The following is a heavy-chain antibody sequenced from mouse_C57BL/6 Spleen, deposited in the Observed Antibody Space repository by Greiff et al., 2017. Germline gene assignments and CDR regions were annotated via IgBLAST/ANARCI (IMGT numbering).Heavy chain of an antibody. D-gene: IGHD1-1*01. CDR3: ARDDGRGPLYLDY. CDR2: INPGSGGT. CDR1: GYAFTNYL. Sequence: VQLQQSGAELVRPGTSVKVSCKASGYAFTNYLIEWVKQRPGQGLEWIGVINPGSGGTNYNEKFKGKATLTADKSSSTAYMQLSSLTSGDSAVYFCARDDGRGPLYLDYWGQGTTLTVSS. J-gene: IGHJ2*01. V-gene: IGHV1-54*01.